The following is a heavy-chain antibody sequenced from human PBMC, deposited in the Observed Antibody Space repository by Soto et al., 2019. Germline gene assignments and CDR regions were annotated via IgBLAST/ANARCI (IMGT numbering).Heavy chain of an antibody. Sequence: QVQLQESGPGLVKPSQTLYLTCTVSGGSISSGDYYWSWIRQPPGKGLEWIGYIYDSGSTYYNSSLKSRVNITLDTSTNQFSLKLTSVTAADTAVYYCARDNGVGPWGQGTLVTVSS. D-gene: IGHD2-8*01. CDR1: GGSISSGDYY. CDR3: ARDNGVGP. J-gene: IGHJ5*02. V-gene: IGHV4-30-4*01. CDR2: IYDSGST.